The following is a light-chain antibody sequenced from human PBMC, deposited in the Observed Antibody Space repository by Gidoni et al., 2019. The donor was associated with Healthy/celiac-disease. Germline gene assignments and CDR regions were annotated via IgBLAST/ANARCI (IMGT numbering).Light chain of an antibody. J-gene: IGLJ3*02. CDR1: SSTIGAGYD. V-gene: IGLV1-40*01. Sequence: QSVLTQPPSVSEAPGQRVTISCTGSSSTIGAGYDVHWYQQLPGTAPKLLSYGNSNRPSGVPDRFSGSKSGTSASLAITGLQAEDEADYYCQSYDSSLSGWVFGGGTKLTVL. CDR3: QSYDSSLSGWV. CDR2: GNS.